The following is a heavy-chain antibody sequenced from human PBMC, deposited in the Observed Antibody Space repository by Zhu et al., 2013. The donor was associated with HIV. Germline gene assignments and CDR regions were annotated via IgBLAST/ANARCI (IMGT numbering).Heavy chain of an antibody. D-gene: IGHD3-22*01. CDR3: ARDFGLYYYDSSGYYSPAFDI. CDR2: ISAYNGNT. J-gene: IGHJ3*02. V-gene: IGHV1-18*01. Sequence: QVQLVQSGAEVKKPGASVKVSCKASGYTFTSYGISWVRQAPGQGLEWMGWISAYNGNTNYAQKLQGRVTMTTDTSTSTAYMELRSLRSDDTAVYYCARDFGLYYYDSSGYYSPAFDIWGQGTMVTSLQ. CDR1: GYTFTSYG.